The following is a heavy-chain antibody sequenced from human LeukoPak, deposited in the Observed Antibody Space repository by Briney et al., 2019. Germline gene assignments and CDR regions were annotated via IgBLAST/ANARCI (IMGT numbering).Heavy chain of an antibody. Sequence: SETLSLTCTVSGCSISSSSYYWGWIRQPPGKGLEWIGSIYYSGSTNYNPSLKSRVTISVDTSKNQFSLKLSSVTAADTAVYYCARGGYSSGWYPYYFDYWGQGTLVTVSS. CDR1: GCSISSSSYY. D-gene: IGHD6-19*01. CDR2: IYYSGST. V-gene: IGHV4-39*07. J-gene: IGHJ4*02. CDR3: ARGGYSSGWYPYYFDY.